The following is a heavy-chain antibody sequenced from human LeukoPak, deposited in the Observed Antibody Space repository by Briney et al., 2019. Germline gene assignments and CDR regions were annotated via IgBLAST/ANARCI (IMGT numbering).Heavy chain of an antibody. CDR2: IKTDGSET. D-gene: IGHD6-19*01. CDR3: VKNDGWFHLAQ. V-gene: IGHV3-7*03. J-gene: IGHJ4*02. CDR1: GFYFRDHW. Sequence: PGGSLRLSCAASGFYFRDHWMDWVRQAPGKGLEWVGHIKTDGSETYYLDSLKGRISISRDNTNNALYLQTNSLRVEDTAIYYCVKNDGWFHLAQWGQGTLVTVSS.